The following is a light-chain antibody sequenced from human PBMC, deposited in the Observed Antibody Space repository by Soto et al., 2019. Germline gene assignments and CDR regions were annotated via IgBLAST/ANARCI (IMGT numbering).Light chain of an antibody. J-gene: IGKJ1*01. CDR2: GAS. Sequence: EIVLTQSPVPLSLSPGERATLSCRDSQSVSNNYLAWYQQKPGQAPRLLIYGASNRATGIPDRFSGSGSGTDFTLTISRLEPEDFAVYYCQQYGSSGTFGQGTKVDI. CDR1: QSVSNNY. V-gene: IGKV3-20*01. CDR3: QQYGSSGT.